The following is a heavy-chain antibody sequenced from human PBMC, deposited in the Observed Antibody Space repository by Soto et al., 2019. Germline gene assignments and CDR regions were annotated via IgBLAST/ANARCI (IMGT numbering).Heavy chain of an antibody. D-gene: IGHD5-18*01. V-gene: IGHV1-69*13. Sequence: SVKVSFKASGGTFSGYAISWVRQAPGQGLEWMGGIIPIFGTANYAQKFQGRVTITADESTSTAYMELSSLRSEDTAVYYCARSNSGDTAMVYWYFDLWGRGTLVTVSS. CDR2: IIPIFGTA. CDR1: GGTFSGYA. CDR3: ARSNSGDTAMVYWYFDL. J-gene: IGHJ2*01.